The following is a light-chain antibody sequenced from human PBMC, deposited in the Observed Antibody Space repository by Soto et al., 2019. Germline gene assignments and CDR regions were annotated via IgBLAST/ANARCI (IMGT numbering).Light chain of an antibody. CDR2: DAS. Sequence: EIVLTQSPATLSLSPGERTTLSCRASQSVSSYLAWYQQKPDQAPSLLIYDASNKATGIPDRFSGSGSGTDFTLTISSIEPEDIAVYYCEQRSKWPRAFGQGTKLYIK. V-gene: IGKV3-11*01. CDR1: QSVSSY. CDR3: EQRSKWPRA. J-gene: IGKJ2*01.